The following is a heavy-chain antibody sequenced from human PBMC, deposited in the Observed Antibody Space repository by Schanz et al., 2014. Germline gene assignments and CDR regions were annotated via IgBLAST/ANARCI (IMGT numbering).Heavy chain of an antibody. Sequence: QVQVEQSGPEVKKPGSSVKVSCKASRSTFSSYTISWVRQARGQGLEWVGRFIPILDVGNYAQQFQGRVTFTADKSTSTAYMELSSLRSEDTAVYYCAREVGLYDRGWFDPWGQGTLVTVSS. J-gene: IGHJ5*02. V-gene: IGHV1-69*09. CDR3: AREVGLYDRGWFDP. CDR2: FIPILDVG. D-gene: IGHD3-22*01. CDR1: RSTFSSYT.